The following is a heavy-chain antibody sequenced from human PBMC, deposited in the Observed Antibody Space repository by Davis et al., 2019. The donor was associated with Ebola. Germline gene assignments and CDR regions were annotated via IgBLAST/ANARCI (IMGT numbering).Heavy chain of an antibody. CDR1: GDSISSDIYY. D-gene: IGHD3-9*01. V-gene: IGHV4-31*03. J-gene: IGHJ2*01. CDR3: ARHPVLRYFDWLSQYWYFDL. Sequence: SETLSLTCTVSGDSISSDIYYWSWIRQHPGKGLEWIGYIYYSGSSYYNPSLKSRVTMSVDTSKNQFSLKLSSVTAADTAVYYCARHPVLRYFDWLSQYWYFDLWGRGTLVTVSS. CDR2: IYYSGSS.